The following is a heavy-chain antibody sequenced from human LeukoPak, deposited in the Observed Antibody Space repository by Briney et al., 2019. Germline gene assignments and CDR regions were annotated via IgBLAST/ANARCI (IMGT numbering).Heavy chain of an antibody. CDR1: GFTFSSYG. CDR3: AGSGSYYKLDAFDI. J-gene: IGHJ3*02. D-gene: IGHD3-10*01. V-gene: IGHV3-30*03. Sequence: GRSLRLSCAASGFTFSSYGMHWVRQAPGKGLEWVAVISYDGSNKYYADSVKGRFTISRDNSKNTLYLQMNSLRAEDTAVYYCAGSGSYYKLDAFDIWGQGTMVTVSS. CDR2: ISYDGSNK.